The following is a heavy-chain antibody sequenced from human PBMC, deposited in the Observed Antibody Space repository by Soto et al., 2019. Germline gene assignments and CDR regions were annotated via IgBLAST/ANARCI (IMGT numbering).Heavy chain of an antibody. CDR2: INAGNGNT. CDR1: GYTFTSYS. D-gene: IGHD2-2*01. CDR3: ATDCSSTRGRDDDFDI. V-gene: IGHV1-3*01. J-gene: IGHJ3*02. Sequence: QGQLVQSGAEVKKPGASVEVSCKASGYTFTSYSMHWVRQTPGQSLEWMGWINAGNGNTKYSQKFQGRVTITRDTYGSTAYMELSRMRSEGTDLYYCATDCSSTRGRDDDFDIWGQGTMVTVSS.